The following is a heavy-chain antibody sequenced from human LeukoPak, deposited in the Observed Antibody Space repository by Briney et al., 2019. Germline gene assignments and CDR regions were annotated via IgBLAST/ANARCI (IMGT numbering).Heavy chain of an antibody. J-gene: IGHJ5*02. V-gene: IGHV4-59*01. CDR3: ARDQGILWFGEPNWFDP. CDR1: GGSISSYY. CDR2: IYYSGST. Sequence: SETLSLTCTVSGGSISSYYWSWIRQPPGKGLEWIGYIYYSGSTNYNPSLKSRVTISVDTSKNQFSLKLSSVTAADTAVYYCARDQGILWFGEPNWFDPWGQGTLVTVSS. D-gene: IGHD3-10*01.